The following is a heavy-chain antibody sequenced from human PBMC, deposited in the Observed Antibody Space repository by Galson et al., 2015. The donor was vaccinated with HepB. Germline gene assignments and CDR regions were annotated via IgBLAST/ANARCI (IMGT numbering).Heavy chain of an antibody. D-gene: IGHD1-26*01. J-gene: IGHJ4*02. V-gene: IGHV3-30*18. CDR1: GFTFSSYG. CDR2: ISYDGSNK. Sequence: SLRLSCAASGFTFSSYGMHWVRQAPGKGLEWVAVISYDGSNKYYADSVKGRFTISRDNSKNTLYLQMNSLRAEDTAVYYCAKQRAREWELLRSMGFDYWGQGTLVTVSS. CDR3: AKQRAREWELLRSMGFDY.